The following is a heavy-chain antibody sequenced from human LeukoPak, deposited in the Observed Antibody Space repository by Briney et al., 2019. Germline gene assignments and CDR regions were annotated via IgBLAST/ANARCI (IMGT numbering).Heavy chain of an antibody. CDR2: ISYDGSNK. Sequence: GGSLRLSCAASGFTFSSYGMHWVRQAPGKGLEWVAVISYDGSNKYYADSVKGRFTISRDNSKNTLYLQMNSLRAEDTAVYYCAKGSIAVAGTMDCWGQGTLVTVSS. V-gene: IGHV3-30*18. CDR3: AKGSIAVAGTMDC. J-gene: IGHJ4*02. CDR1: GFTFSSYG. D-gene: IGHD6-19*01.